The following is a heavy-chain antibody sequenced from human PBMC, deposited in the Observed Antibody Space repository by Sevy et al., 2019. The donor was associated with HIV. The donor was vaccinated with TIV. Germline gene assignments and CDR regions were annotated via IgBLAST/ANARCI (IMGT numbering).Heavy chain of an antibody. V-gene: IGHV3-33*01. D-gene: IGHD2-15*01. Sequence: GGSLRLSCAASGFTFSSYGMHWVRQAPGKGLEWVAVIWYDGINKYYGDSVKGRFTISRDNSKNTVYLQMTILRAEDTAVYYYARAGDIVEVAAHYGMDVWGQGTTVTVSS. J-gene: IGHJ6*02. CDR3: ARAGDIVEVAAHYGMDV. CDR1: GFTFSSYG. CDR2: IWYDGINK.